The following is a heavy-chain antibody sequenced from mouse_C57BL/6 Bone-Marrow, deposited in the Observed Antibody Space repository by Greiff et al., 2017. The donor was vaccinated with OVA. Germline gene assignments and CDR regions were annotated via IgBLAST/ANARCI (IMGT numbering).Heavy chain of an antibody. CDR1: GFSLTSYG. J-gene: IGHJ1*03. CDR2: IWSGGST. CDR3: AREYYGSRYDD. Sequence: VKLVESGPGLVQPSQSLSITCTVSGFSLTSYGVHWVRQSPGKGLEWLGVIWSGGSTDYNVAFLSSLSISKDNSTSQVFFKMSSLQADDTAIYYCAREYYGSRYDDWGTGTTVTVSA. V-gene: IGHV2-2*01. D-gene: IGHD1-1*01.